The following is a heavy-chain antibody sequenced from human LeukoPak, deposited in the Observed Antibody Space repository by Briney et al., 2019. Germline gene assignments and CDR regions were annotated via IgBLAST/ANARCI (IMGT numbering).Heavy chain of an antibody. CDR2: ICHGGGGI. J-gene: IGHJ1*01. Sequence: GGSLRLSCAASGFSFSNFAMSWVRQAPGKGLQWVAGICHGGGGIYYADSVRGRFTISRDNPKTTLYLQMNSLRAEDTALYYCAKDSKEYCGGDCPIEHWGQGTRVTVSS. CDR3: AKDSKEYCGGDCPIEH. D-gene: IGHD2-21*02. V-gene: IGHV3-23*01. CDR1: GFSFSNFA.